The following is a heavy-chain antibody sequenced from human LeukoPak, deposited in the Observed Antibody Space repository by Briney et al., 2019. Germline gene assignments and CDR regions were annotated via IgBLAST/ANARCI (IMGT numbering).Heavy chain of an antibody. Sequence: GGSLRLSCAASGFTFSSYTMSWVRQAPGKGLERVSSISSTSSYIYYADSMKGRFTISRDNAKNSLYLQMNSLRAEDTAVYYCARALWSGPVYYGMDVWGQGTTVTVSS. CDR3: ARALWSGPVYYGMDV. J-gene: IGHJ6*02. V-gene: IGHV3-21*01. CDR2: ISSTSSYI. CDR1: GFTFSSYT. D-gene: IGHD3-10*01.